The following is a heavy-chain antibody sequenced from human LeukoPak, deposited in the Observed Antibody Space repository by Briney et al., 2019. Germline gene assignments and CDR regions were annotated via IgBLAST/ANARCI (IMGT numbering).Heavy chain of an antibody. D-gene: IGHD1-26*01. CDR1: GLTFSSYS. CDR3: ARDLMGATWNWFDP. Sequence: GGSLRLSCAASGLTFSSYSMNWVRQAPGKGLEWVSSISSSSSYIYYADSVKGRFTISRDNAKNSLYLQMNSLRAEDTAVYYCARDLMGATWNWFDPWGQGTLVTVSS. V-gene: IGHV3-21*01. J-gene: IGHJ5*02. CDR2: ISSSSSYI.